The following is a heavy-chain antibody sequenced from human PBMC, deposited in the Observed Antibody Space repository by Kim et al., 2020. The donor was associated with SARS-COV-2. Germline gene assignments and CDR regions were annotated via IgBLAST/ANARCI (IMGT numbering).Heavy chain of an antibody. D-gene: IGHD1-26*01. CDR1: GGSLSGSY. J-gene: IGHJ5*02. Sequence: SETLSLTCAVHGGSLSGSYWSWIRQPPGKGLEWIGDSNHSGGTNYNPSLKSRVTISVDTSKNQFSVKLSSVTAADTAVYYCASVGGNTQRGYNCFDPWGAGPRLRVSS. CDR3: ASVGGNTQRGYNCFDP. CDR2: SNHSGGT. V-gene: IGHV4-34*01.